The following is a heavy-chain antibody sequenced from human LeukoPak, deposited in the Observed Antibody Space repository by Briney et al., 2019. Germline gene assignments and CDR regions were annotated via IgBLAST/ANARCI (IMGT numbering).Heavy chain of an antibody. CDR2: INHSGST. V-gene: IGHV4-34*01. CDR3: ASGLVWVPRGNLFDP. CDR1: GGSFSGYY. J-gene: IGHJ5*02. Sequence: SETLSLTCAVYGGSFSGYYWSWIRQPPGKGLEWIGEINHSGSTNYNPSLKSRVTISVDTSKNQFSLKLSSVTAADTAVYYCASGLVWVPRGNLFDPWGQGTLVTVSS. D-gene: IGHD2-2*01.